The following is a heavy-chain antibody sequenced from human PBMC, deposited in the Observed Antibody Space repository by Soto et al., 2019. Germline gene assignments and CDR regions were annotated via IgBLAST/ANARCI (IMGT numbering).Heavy chain of an antibody. CDR3: ARVFAGSFDY. Sequence: KPSETLSLTCTVSGGSLSSGGYYWSWLRQLPGKGLEWIGYIYYTGKTYYNPALKSRLAMSVDTSKNQFSLKLSSVTAADSALYYCARVFAGSFDYWGQRTLVTVSS. CDR1: GGSLSSGGYY. J-gene: IGHJ4*02. D-gene: IGHD2-21*01. CDR2: IYYTGKT. V-gene: IGHV4-31*03.